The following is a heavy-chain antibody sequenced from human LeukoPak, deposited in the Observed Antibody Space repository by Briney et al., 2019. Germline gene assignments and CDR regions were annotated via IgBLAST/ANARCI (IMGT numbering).Heavy chain of an antibody. D-gene: IGHD3-22*01. J-gene: IGHJ3*02. CDR3: AREWRVFYYNSSGYQARTFDI. CDR1: GGSINSYF. Sequence: SETLSLTCTVSGGSINSYFWSWIRQPPGKGLEWIGRIYASGSTNYNPSLNSRVTMSVDTSKNQFSLKLSSVTAADTAVYYCAREWRVFYYNSSGYQARTFDIWGQGTMVTVSS. CDR2: IYASGST. V-gene: IGHV4-4*07.